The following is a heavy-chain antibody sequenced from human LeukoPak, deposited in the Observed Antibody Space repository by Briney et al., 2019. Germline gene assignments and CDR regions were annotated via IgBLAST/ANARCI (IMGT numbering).Heavy chain of an antibody. J-gene: IGHJ5*02. D-gene: IGHD3-22*01. CDR2: IHPSGGST. CDR3: AKGGYYHNWFDP. CDR1: GYTFTSYY. V-gene: IGHV1-46*01. Sequence: ASVKVSCTASGYTFTSYYMHWVRQASGQGLEWMGIIHPSGGSTSYAQKFQGRVTMTRDTSTSTVYMELSSLRCEGTAVYYRAKGGYYHNWFDPWGQGTLVTVSS.